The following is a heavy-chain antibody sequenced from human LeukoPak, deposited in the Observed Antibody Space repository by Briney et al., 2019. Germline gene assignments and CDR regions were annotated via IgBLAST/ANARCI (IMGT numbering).Heavy chain of an antibody. CDR3: ARATYYYDSSGYHRPMDY. D-gene: IGHD3-22*01. Sequence: GGSLRLSCAASGFTVSSNYMSWVRQAPGKGPEWVSVIYSGGSTYYADSVKGRFTISRDNSKNTLYLQMNSLRAEDTAVYYCARATYYYDSSGYHRPMDYWGQGTLVTVSS. V-gene: IGHV3-66*01. J-gene: IGHJ4*02. CDR2: IYSGGST. CDR1: GFTVSSNY.